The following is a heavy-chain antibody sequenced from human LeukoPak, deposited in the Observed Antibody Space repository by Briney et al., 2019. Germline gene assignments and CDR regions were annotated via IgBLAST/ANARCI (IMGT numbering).Heavy chain of an antibody. V-gene: IGHV4-30-4*07. D-gene: IGHD3-3*01. CDR3: ARGSYDFWSGYYTGSWFDP. J-gene: IGHJ5*02. Sequence: SETLSLTCAVSGGSISSGGYSWSWIRQPPGKGLEWIGYIYYSGSTYYNPSLKSRVTISVDTSKNQFSLKLSSVTAADTAVYYCARGSYDFWSGYYTGSWFDPWGQGTLVTVSS. CDR2: IYYSGST. CDR1: GGSISSGGYS.